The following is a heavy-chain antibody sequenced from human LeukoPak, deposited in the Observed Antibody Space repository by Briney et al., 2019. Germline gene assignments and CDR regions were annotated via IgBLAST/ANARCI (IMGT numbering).Heavy chain of an antibody. CDR2: VSAYADDT. Sequence: ASVKVSCKASGYTFITYGISWVRQAPGQGLEWMGLVSAYADDTNYVQKYQGRVSMTTDTSTSTAYMELRSLRSDDTAVYYCARDCIGCHGFDYWGQGTLVTVSS. D-gene: IGHD2-15*01. J-gene: IGHJ4*02. CDR1: GYTFITYG. CDR3: ARDCIGCHGFDY. V-gene: IGHV1-18*01.